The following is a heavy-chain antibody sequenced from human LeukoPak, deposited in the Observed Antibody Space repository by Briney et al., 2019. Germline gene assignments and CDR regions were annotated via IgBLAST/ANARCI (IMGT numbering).Heavy chain of an antibody. J-gene: IGHJ4*02. Sequence: SETLSLTCAVYGGSFSGYYWSWIRQPPGKGLEWIGEINHSGSTNYNPSLKSRVTISVDTSKNQFSLKLSSVTAADTAVYYCARRPRYCSSTSCYPGGDSSSFFDYWGQGTLVTVSS. CDR3: ARRPRYCSSTSCYPGGDSSSFFDY. V-gene: IGHV4-34*01. D-gene: IGHD2-2*01. CDR2: INHSGST. CDR1: GGSFSGYY.